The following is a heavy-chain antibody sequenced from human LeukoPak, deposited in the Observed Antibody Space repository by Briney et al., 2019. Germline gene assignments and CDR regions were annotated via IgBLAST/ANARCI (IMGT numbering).Heavy chain of an antibody. J-gene: IGHJ4*02. CDR3: ARENWAPYD. V-gene: IGHV3-7*01. CDR1: GFTFTKYW. D-gene: IGHD3-3*01. CDR2: IKQDGSER. Sequence: PGGSLRLXCAASGFTFTKYWMTWVRQAPGKELEWVANIKQDGSERNYVDTVKGQFIISRDNAKNLLYLQMNSLRAEDTAVYYCARENWAPYDWGQGTLVTVSS.